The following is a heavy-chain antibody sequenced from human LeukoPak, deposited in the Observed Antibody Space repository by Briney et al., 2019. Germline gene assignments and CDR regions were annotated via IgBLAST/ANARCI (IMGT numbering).Heavy chain of an antibody. CDR2: INPNSGGT. V-gene: IGHV1-2*02. Sequence: ASVKVSCKASGYTFTGYYMHWVREAPGQGLEWMGWINPNSGGTNYAQKFQGRVTMTRDTSISTAYMELSRLRSDDTAVYYCARERRWLQYRNWFDPWGQGTLVTVSS. J-gene: IGHJ5*02. CDR1: GYTFTGYY. D-gene: IGHD5-24*01. CDR3: ARERRWLQYRNWFDP.